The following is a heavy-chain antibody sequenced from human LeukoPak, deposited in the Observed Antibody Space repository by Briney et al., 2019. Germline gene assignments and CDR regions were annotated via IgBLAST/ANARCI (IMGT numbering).Heavy chain of an antibody. V-gene: IGHV3-21*01. J-gene: IGHJ3*02. D-gene: IGHD3-10*02. Sequence: GGSLTLSRVGSGFTSSSYSMHWVRQTPGKGLEWVSSISSSRGYIYYADSVKGRFTISRDNAKNSLYLQMNSLRAEDTAVYYCATDGVRGPHAFDIWGQET. CDR1: GFTSSSYS. CDR3: ATDGVRGPHAFDI. CDR2: ISSSRGYI.